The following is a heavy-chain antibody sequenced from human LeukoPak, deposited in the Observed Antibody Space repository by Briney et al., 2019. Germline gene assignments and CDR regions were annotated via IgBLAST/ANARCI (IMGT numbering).Heavy chain of an antibody. CDR1: GYTFTSYA. V-gene: IGHV1-3*03. D-gene: IGHD3-22*01. CDR3: ARGVYYDSSGTRTFDI. CDR2: INAGNGNT. J-gene: IGHJ3*02. Sequence: ASVKVSCKASGYTFTSYAMHWVRQAPGQRLEWMGWINAGNGNTKYSQEFQGRVTITRDTSASTAYMELSSLRSEDMAVYYCARGVYYDSSGTRTFDIWGQGTMVTVSS.